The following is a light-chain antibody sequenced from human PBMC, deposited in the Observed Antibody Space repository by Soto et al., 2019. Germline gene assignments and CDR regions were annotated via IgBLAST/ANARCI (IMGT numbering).Light chain of an antibody. CDR3: AAWDDSLNGVI. CDR1: SSNIGSNT. Sequence: QSVLTQPPSASGTPGQRVTISCSGSSSNIGSNTVNWYQQVPGTAPKLLIYSNNQRPSGVPDRFSGSKSGTSVSLAISGLQSEDEADYYCAAWDDSLNGVIFGGGTKLTVL. J-gene: IGLJ2*01. CDR2: SNN. V-gene: IGLV1-44*01.